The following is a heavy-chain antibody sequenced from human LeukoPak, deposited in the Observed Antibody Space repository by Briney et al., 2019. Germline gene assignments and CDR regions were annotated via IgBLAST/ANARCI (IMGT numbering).Heavy chain of an antibody. J-gene: IGHJ1*01. CDR3: AKDRDSYDSSGYYYESAEYFQH. CDR1: GFTVSNKY. D-gene: IGHD3-22*01. CDR2: ISGSGGST. Sequence: GGSLRLSCAASGFTVSNKYMTWVRQAPGKGLEWVSIISGSGGSTYYADSVKGRFTISRDNSKNTLYLHMNSLRAEDTAVYYCAKDRDSYDSSGYYYESAEYFQHWGRGTLVTVSS. V-gene: IGHV3-23*01.